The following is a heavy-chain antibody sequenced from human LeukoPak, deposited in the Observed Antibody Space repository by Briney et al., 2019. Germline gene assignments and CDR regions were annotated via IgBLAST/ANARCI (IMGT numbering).Heavy chain of an antibody. CDR1: GVSIRSYY. CDR3: ARQTGSGLFILP. V-gene: IGHV4-59*04. D-gene: IGHD3/OR15-3a*01. Sequence: SETLSLTCIVSGVSIRSYYWSWIRQPPGKGLEWIGYIYYSGNTYYNASLKSQVSISIDTSKNQFSLKLTSVTAADTAVYYCARQTGSGLFILPGGQGTLVTVSS. CDR2: IYYSGNT. J-gene: IGHJ4*02.